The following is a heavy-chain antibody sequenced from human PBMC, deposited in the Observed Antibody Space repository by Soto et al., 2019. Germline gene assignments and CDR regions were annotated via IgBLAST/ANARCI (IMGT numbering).Heavy chain of an antibody. J-gene: IGHJ4*02. CDR3: ATAYYYGSGSLDY. CDR2: IYYSGST. D-gene: IGHD3-10*01. V-gene: IGHV4-39*01. Sequence: QLQLQESGPGLVKPSETLSLTCTVSGGSISSSSYYWGWIRQPPGKGLEWIGSIYYSGSTYYNPSLKSRVTISVDTSKNQXSLKLSSVTAADTAVYYCATAYYYGSGSLDYWGQGTLVTVSS. CDR1: GGSISSSSYY.